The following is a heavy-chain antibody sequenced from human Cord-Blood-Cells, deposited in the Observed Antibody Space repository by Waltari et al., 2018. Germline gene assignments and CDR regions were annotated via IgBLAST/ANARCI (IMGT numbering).Heavy chain of an antibody. CDR2: IYYSGST. CDR3: ARDGLGGGNFDY. CDR1: GGSISSYY. V-gene: IGHV4-59*01. J-gene: IGHJ4*02. D-gene: IGHD2-15*01. Sequence: QVQLQESGPGLVKPSETLSLTCTVSGGSISSYYWSWIRQPPGKGLEWIGDIYYSGSTNYNPSLKSRVTISVDTSKTQFSLKLSSVTAADTAVYYCARDGLGGGNFDYWGQGTLVTVSS.